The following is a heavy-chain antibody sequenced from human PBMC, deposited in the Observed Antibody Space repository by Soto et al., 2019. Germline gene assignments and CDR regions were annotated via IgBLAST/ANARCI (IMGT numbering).Heavy chain of an antibody. Sequence: QVQLVQSGAEVKKPGASVKVSCKASGYTFTDYFIHWVRQAPGQGLEWMGWINPKSGGTNYAPNFQGGVAMTRDTSTSTAYMELTWLRFDDTAVHYCARSRRFTAIQDDHWGQGTLVTVSS. CDR2: INPKSGGT. J-gene: IGHJ4*02. CDR3: ARSRRFTAIQDDH. CDR1: GYTFTDYF. V-gene: IGHV1-2*02. D-gene: IGHD2-21*02.